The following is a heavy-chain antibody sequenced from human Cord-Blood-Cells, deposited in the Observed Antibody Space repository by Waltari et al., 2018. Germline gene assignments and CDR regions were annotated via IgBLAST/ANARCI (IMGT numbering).Heavy chain of an antibody. CDR2: IYTSGST. J-gene: IGHJ4*02. V-gene: IGHV4-61*09. Sequence: QVQLQESGPGLVKPSQTLSLTCTVSGGSLSSGSYYWRWIRQPAGKGLEWIGYIYTSGSTNYNPSLKSRVTISVDTSKNQFSLKLSSVTAADTAVYYCARMCSSTIHYYFDYWGQGTLVTVSS. CDR3: ARMCSSTIHYYFDY. D-gene: IGHD2-2*01. CDR1: GGSLSSGSYY.